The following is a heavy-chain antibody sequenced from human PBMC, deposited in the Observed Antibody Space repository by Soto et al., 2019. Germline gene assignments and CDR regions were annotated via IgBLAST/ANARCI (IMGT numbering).Heavy chain of an antibody. Sequence: HXDSLQLSCQCSGYSFATSWIGLVLQMPGKGLEWMGIIYPGDSDTRYSPSFQGQVTISADKSISTAFLQWSSLKASDTATYYCARPTIAGIRGYFDYWGQGTLVTVSS. J-gene: IGHJ4*02. D-gene: IGHD2-21*01. CDR3: ARPTIAGIRGYFDY. CDR2: IYPGDSDT. V-gene: IGHV5-51*01. CDR1: GYSFATSW.